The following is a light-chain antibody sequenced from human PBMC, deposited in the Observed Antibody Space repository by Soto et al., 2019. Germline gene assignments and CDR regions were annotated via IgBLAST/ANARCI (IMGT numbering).Light chain of an antibody. J-gene: IGKJ4*01. V-gene: IGKV1-39*01. CDR1: QSISSY. CDR2: AAS. Sequence: DIQMTQSPSSLSASVGDRVTITCRASQSISSYLNWYQQKPGKAPKLLIYAASSLQSGVPSRFSGSGSGTDFTLTISSLQPEDFGTYFCQQSYRTPLTFGGGTKVEVK. CDR3: QQSYRTPLT.